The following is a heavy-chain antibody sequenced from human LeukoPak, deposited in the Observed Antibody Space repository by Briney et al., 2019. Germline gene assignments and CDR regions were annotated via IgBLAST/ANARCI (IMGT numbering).Heavy chain of an antibody. V-gene: IGHV3-23*01. J-gene: IGHJ3*02. CDR1: GFTFSSYA. CDR3: AKDGTVEWSYADAFDI. Sequence: PGGSLRLSCAASGFTFSSYAMHWVRQAPGKGLEWVSAISGSGGSTYYADSVKGRFTISRDNSKNTLYLQMNSLRAEDTAVYYCAKDGTVEWSYADAFDIWGQGTMVTVSS. D-gene: IGHD3-3*01. CDR2: ISGSGGST.